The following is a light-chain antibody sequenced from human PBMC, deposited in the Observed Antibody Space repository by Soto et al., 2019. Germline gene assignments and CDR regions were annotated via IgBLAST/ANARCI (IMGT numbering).Light chain of an antibody. J-gene: IGLJ1*01. CDR2: DVS. V-gene: IGLV2-8*01. CDR1: SSDVGGYNY. CDR3: SSYAGTHIV. Sequence: QSVLTQPPSASGSPGQSVTISCTGTSSDVGGYNYVSWYQQHPGKAPKLMIYDVSKRPSGVPARFSGSKSGNTAPLTVSGPQAEDEADYYCSSYAGTHIVFGPGTKVTVL.